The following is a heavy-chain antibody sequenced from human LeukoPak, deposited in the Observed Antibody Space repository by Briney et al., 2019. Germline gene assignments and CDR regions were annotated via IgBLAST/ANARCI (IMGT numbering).Heavy chain of an antibody. D-gene: IGHD6-13*01. CDR3: ARFIAAAGTGYFDY. V-gene: IGHV4-39*07. CDR2: VYYSGST. J-gene: IGHJ4*02. CDR1: GGSISSSSYY. Sequence: SETLSLTCTVSGGSISSSSYYWGWIRQPPGKGLEWIGTVYYSGSTYYNPSLRSRVTISVDTSKNQFSLKLSSVTAADTAVYYCARFIAAAGTGYFDYWGQGTLVTVSS.